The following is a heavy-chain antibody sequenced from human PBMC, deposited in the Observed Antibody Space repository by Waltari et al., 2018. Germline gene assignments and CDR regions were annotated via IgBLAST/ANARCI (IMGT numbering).Heavy chain of an antibody. J-gene: IGHJ4*02. D-gene: IGHD6-19*01. V-gene: IGHV3-21*01. CDR2: ISSSGSYI. CDR3: ARDGMVVAGTNY. CDR1: GFTFSSYR. Sequence: EVQLVESGGGLVKPGGSLRLSCAASGFTFSSYRMNWLRQAPGKGLECVSSISSSGSYIYYADSVRGRFTISRDNAKNSLYLQMNSLRAEDTAVYYCARDGMVVAGTNYWGQGTLVTVSS.